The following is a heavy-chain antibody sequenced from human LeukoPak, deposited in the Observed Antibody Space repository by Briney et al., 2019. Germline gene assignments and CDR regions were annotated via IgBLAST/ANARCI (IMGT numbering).Heavy chain of an antibody. Sequence: GGSLRLSCAASGFTFDDYTMHWVRQAPGKGLEWVSLISWDGGSTYYADSVKGRFTISRDNSKNTLNLQMNSLRAEDTAVYYCVRDVKNPSTVIGLFDYWGQGTLVTVSS. CDR1: GFTFDDYT. CDR3: VRDVKNPSTVIGLFDY. J-gene: IGHJ4*02. CDR2: ISWDGGST. D-gene: IGHD2-21*01. V-gene: IGHV3-43*01.